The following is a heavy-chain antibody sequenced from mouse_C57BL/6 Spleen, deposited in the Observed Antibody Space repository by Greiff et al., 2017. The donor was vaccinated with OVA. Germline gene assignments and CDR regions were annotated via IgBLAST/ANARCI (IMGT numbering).Heavy chain of an antibody. V-gene: IGHV1-69*01. CDR3: ARRGRRDYAMDY. CDR1: GYTFTSYW. J-gene: IGHJ4*01. CDR2: IDPSDSYT. Sequence: VKLQQPGAELVMPGASVKLSCKASGYTFTSYWMHWVKQRPGQGLEWIGEIDPSDSYTNYNQKFKGKSTLTVDKSSSTAYMQLSSLTSEDSAVYYCARRGRRDYAMDYWGQGTSVTVSS.